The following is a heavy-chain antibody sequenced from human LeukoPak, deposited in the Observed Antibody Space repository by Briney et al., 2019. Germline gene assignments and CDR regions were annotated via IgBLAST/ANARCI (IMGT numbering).Heavy chain of an antibody. CDR3: ARDGSDSSGYYYFDY. CDR2: INWNGGST. D-gene: IGHD3-22*01. J-gene: IGHJ4*02. Sequence: PRGSLRLSCAASGFTFDDYGMSWVGQAPGKGLEWVSGINWNGGSTGYADSVKGRFTISRDNAKTSLYVQMNSLRAEDTALYHCARDGSDSSGYYYFDYWGQGTLVTVSS. CDR1: GFTFDDYG. V-gene: IGHV3-20*01.